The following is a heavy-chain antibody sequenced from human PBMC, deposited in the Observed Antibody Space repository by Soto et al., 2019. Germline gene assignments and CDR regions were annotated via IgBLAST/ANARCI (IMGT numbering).Heavy chain of an antibody. CDR2: IYHSGGI. D-gene: IGHD3-10*02. J-gene: IGHJ2*01. CDR1: GVSISSNVW. CDR3: ARLVRVLANEEVHWTFDL. Sequence: SETLSLTCGVSGVSISSNVWWSWVRQSPGKRLEWIAEIYHSGGITYNPSFRSRVIISVDKSKNQFSLELTSLTAADTAMYYCARLVRVLANEEVHWTFDLWGRGTQVTVSS. V-gene: IGHV4-4*02.